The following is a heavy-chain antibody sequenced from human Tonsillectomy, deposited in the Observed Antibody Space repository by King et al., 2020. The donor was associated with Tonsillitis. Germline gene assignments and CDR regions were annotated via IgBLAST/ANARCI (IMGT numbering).Heavy chain of an antibody. CDR1: GYSISSGYY. D-gene: IGHD3-10*01. V-gene: IGHV4-38-2*02. Sequence: LQLQESGPGLVKPSETLSLTCTVSGYSISSGYYWGWIRQPPGKGLEWIGSIYHSGSTYYNPSLKSRVTISVDTSKNQFSLKLSSVTAADTAVYYCARGVWFGELPSAPYYYYGMDVWGQGTTVTVSS. J-gene: IGHJ6*02. CDR3: ARGVWFGELPSAPYYYYGMDV. CDR2: IYHSGST.